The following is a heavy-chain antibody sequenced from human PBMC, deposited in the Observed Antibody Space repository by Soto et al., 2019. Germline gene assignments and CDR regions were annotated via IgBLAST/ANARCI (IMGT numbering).Heavy chain of an antibody. Sequence: PFETPYLTCANHGKAFSRHYWSSMCKRGGRWLEWIGEIDHRRSTNYNPSLKSRVIISVDTSKNQFSLKLSSVTAADTAVYYCARGKVRRHCSSTSCSQFDYWGQG. V-gene: IGHV4-34*01. CDR1: GKAFSRHY. D-gene: IGHD2-2*01. CDR2: IDHRRST. J-gene: IGHJ4*02. CDR3: ARGKVRRHCSSTSCSQFDY.